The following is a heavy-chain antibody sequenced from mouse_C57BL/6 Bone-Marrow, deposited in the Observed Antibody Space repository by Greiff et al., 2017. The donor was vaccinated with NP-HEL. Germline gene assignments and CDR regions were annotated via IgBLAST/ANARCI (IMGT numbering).Heavy chain of an antibody. D-gene: IGHD3-3*01. V-gene: IGHV1-43*01. Sequence: EVQLQQSGPELVKPGASVKISCKASGYSFTGYYMHWVKQSSEKSLEWIGEINPSTGGTSYNQKFKGKATLTVDKSSSTAYMQLKSLTSEDSAVYYCAVGPWVFDDWGQGTLVTVSA. CDR1: GYSFTGYY. J-gene: IGHJ3*01. CDR2: INPSTGGT. CDR3: AVGPWVFDD.